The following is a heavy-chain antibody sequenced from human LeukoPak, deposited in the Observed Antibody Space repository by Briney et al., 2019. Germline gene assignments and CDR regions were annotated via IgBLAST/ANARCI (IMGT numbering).Heavy chain of an antibody. V-gene: IGHV1-18*01. J-gene: IGHJ4*02. D-gene: IGHD6-19*01. CDR2: FSAYNGNT. CDR3: ARGVAGTEGLFEY. Sequence: ASVTVPCQASGYTFTNYGITWVRQAPGQGLEWMGWFSAYNGNTNYAQKLQDRVTMTTDTSTNTAYMELRSLRSDDTAVYFCARGVAGTEGLFEYWGQGTLVTVSS. CDR1: GYTFTNYG.